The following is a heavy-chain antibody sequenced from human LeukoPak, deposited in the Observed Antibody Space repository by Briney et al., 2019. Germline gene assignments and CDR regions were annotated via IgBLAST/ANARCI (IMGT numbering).Heavy chain of an antibody. Sequence: GGSLRLSCAASGFTFSSYAMHWVRQAPGKGLEWVALISYDGTNKYNADSVKGRFTISRDNSKNTLYLQMSSLRPEDTAVYYCARGPPMYHYGSSACHYDYFEYWGQGTLVTVSS. CDR2: ISYDGTNK. CDR1: GFTFSSYA. D-gene: IGHD3-22*01. J-gene: IGHJ4*02. V-gene: IGHV3-30*04. CDR3: ARGPPMYHYGSSACHYDYFEY.